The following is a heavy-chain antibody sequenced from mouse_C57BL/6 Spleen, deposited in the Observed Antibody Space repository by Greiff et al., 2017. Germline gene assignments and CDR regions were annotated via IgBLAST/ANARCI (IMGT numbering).Heavy chain of an antibody. D-gene: IGHD3-3*01. V-gene: IGHV1-15*01. CDR3: TRSRAPYLFDV. Sequence: QVQLKESGAELVRPGASVTLSCKASGYTFTDYEMHWVKQTPVHGLEWIGAIDPETGGTAYNQKFKGKAILTADKSSSTAYMELRSLTSEDSAVYYCTRSRAPYLFDVWGTGTTVTVSS. CDR1: GYTFTDYE. CDR2: IDPETGGT. J-gene: IGHJ1*03.